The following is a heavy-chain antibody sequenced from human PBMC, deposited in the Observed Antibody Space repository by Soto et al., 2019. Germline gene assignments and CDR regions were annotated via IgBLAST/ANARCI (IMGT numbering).Heavy chain of an antibody. J-gene: IGHJ4*02. D-gene: IGHD5-12*01. CDR3: AHLPTTLPFDY. V-gene: IGHV2-5*02. CDR2: IYWDDDK. CDR1: GFSLTTSGVG. Sequence: QITLKESGPTLVKPTQPLTLTCTFSGFSLTTSGVGVGWIRQPPGKALEWLALIYWDDDKRYSPSLKNRLTXTXXTSKNQVVLTMTNMDPVDTATFYCAHLPTTLPFDYWGQGTLVTVSS.